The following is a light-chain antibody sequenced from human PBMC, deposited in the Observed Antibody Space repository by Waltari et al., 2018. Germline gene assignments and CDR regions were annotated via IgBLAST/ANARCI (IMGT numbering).Light chain of an antibody. Sequence: QSVLTQPPSASGTPGPSVTISCSVSSSNIGTNSVNWYQQLPGSAPKLLIYNDEHRPSGVPDRFSGSKSGTSASLAISGLQSEDEADYYCAAWDDSLNGWVFGGGTKLTVL. CDR3: AAWDDSLNGWV. V-gene: IGLV1-44*01. J-gene: IGLJ3*02. CDR1: SSNIGTNS. CDR2: NDE.